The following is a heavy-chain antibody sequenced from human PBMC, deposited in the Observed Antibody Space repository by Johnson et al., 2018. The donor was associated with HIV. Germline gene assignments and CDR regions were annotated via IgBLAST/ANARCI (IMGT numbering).Heavy chain of an antibody. Sequence: QVQLMESGGGVVQPGRSLRLSCAASGFTFSSYAMHWVRQAPGKGLEWVAVISYDGSNKYYADSVKGRFTISRDNSKNTLYLQMNSLRAEDTAVYYCARGGQLLLWDSFDILGQGTMVTVSS. CDR2: ISYDGSNK. J-gene: IGHJ3*02. D-gene: IGHD2-2*01. CDR1: GFTFSSYA. V-gene: IGHV3-30*04. CDR3: ARGGQLLLWDSFDI.